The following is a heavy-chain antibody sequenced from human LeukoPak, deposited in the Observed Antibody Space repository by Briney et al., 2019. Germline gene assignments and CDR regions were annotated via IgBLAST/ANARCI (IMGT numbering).Heavy chain of an antibody. CDR3: ARGPTVTNHYYYYGMDV. J-gene: IGHJ6*02. V-gene: IGHV1-2*04. CDR2: INPNSGGT. CDR1: GYTFTGYY. D-gene: IGHD4-17*01. Sequence: ASVKVSCKASGYTFTGYYMHWVRQAPGQGLEWMGWINPNSGGTNYAQKFQGWVTMTRDTSISTAYMELSRLRSDGTAVYYCARGPTVTNHYYYYGMDVWGQGTTVTVSS.